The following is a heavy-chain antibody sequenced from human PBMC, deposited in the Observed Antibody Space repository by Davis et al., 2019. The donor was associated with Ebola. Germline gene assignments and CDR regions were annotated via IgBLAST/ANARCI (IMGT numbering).Heavy chain of an antibody. J-gene: IGHJ4*02. D-gene: IGHD2-2*02. CDR2: ISYDGSNK. CDR1: GFTFSSYA. CDR3: ARDQARVVPAAILVGFDY. V-gene: IGHV3-30-3*01. Sequence: LSLTCAASGFTFSSYAMHWVRQAPGKGLEWVAVISYDGSNKYYADSVKGRFTISRDNSKNTLYLQMNSLRAEDTAVYYCARDQARVVPAAILVGFDYWGQGTLVTVSS.